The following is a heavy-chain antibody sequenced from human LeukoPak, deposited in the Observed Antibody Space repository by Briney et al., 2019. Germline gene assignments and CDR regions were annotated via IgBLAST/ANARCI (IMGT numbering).Heavy chain of an antibody. J-gene: IGHJ3*02. CDR2: INPNSGGT. Sequence: ASVKVSCKASGYTFTGYYMHWVRQAPGQGLEWMGWINPNSGGTNYAQKFQGRVTMTRDTSISTAYMELSRLRSDDTAVYYCARDREDIVLMVYADLGGAFGIWGQGTMVTVSS. CDR1: GYTFTGYY. V-gene: IGHV1-2*02. D-gene: IGHD2-8*01. CDR3: ARDREDIVLMVYADLGGAFGI.